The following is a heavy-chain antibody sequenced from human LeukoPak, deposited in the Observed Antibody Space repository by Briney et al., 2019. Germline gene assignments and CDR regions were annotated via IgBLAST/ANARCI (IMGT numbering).Heavy chain of an antibody. J-gene: IGHJ4*02. D-gene: IGHD2-2*01. V-gene: IGHV3-30-3*01. Sequence: GGSLRLSCVASGLTFSNYTMHWVRQALGKGLEWVAAVSYGGSITSYADSVRSRLTISRDNSENTLYLQMNSLRADDTAVYYCVATSGSSTNWGQGTLATVSS. CDR3: VATSGSSTN. CDR1: GLTFSNYT. CDR2: VSYGGSIT.